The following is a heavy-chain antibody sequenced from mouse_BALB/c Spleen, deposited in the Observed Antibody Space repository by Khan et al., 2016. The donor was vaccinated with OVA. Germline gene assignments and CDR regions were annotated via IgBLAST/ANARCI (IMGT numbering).Heavy chain of an antibody. Sequence: QVQLQQSGAELAKPGASVKMSCKASGYSFANYWMHWVKQRPGQGLEWIGYINPSTGYTEYNQKIKDKATLTADESSSTAYMQLSSLTSEDSAVYYCTRLGYSYGSTFVFWGQGTTLTVSS. CDR2: INPSTGYT. V-gene: IGHV1-7*01. CDR1: GYSFANYW. D-gene: IGHD1-1*01. CDR3: TRLGYSYGSTFVF. J-gene: IGHJ2*01.